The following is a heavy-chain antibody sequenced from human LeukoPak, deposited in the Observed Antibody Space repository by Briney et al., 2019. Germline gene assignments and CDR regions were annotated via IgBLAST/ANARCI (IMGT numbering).Heavy chain of an antibody. CDR2: IYYSGST. V-gene: IGHV4-39*01. CDR3: ARTSITMIVVVKRGGYFDY. Sequence: TSGTLSLTCTVSGGSISSSSYYWGWIRQPPGKGLEWIGSIYYSGSTYYNPSLKSRVTISVDTSKNQSSLKLSSVTAADTAVYYCARTSITMIVVVKRGGYFDYWGQGTLVTVSS. J-gene: IGHJ4*02. D-gene: IGHD3-22*01. CDR1: GGSISSSSYY.